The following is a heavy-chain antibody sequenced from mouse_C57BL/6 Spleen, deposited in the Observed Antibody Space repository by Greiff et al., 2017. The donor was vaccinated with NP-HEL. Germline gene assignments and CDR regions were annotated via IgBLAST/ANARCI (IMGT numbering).Heavy chain of an antibody. V-gene: IGHV1-39*01. J-gene: IGHJ2*01. D-gene: IGHD2-4*01. CDR1: GYSFTDYN. Sequence: EVQLQQSGPELVKPGASVKISCKASGYSFTDYNMNWVKQSNGKSLEWIGVINPNYGTTSYNQKFKGKATLTVDQSSSTAYMQLNSLTSEDSAVYYCARSSQPYDYDDGYYFDYWGQGTTLTVSS. CDR3: ARSSQPYDYDDGYYFDY. CDR2: INPNYGTT.